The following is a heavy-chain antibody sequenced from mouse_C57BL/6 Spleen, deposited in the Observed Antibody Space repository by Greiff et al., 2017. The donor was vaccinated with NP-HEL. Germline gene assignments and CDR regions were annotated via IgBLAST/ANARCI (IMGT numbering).Heavy chain of an antibody. CDR1: GYAFSSSW. CDR2: IYPGDGDT. D-gene: IGHD3-1*01. V-gene: IGHV1-82*01. J-gene: IGHJ2*01. CDR3: ARSEARNYFDY. Sequence: QVQLPQSGPELVKPGASVKISCKASGYAFSSSWVNWVKQRPGKGLEWIGRIYPGDGDTNYNGKFKGKATLTADKSSSTAYMKLSSLTSEDSAVYFCARSEARNYFDYWGQGTTLTVSS.